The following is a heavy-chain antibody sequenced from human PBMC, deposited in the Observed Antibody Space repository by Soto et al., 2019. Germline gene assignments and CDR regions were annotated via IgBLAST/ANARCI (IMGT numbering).Heavy chain of an antibody. D-gene: IGHD3-10*01. Sequence: GESLKISCKGSGYSFTSYWIGCVRQMPGKGLEWMGIIYPGDSDTRYSPSFQGQVTISADKSISTAYLQWSSLKASDTAMYYCARLSYYGSGSYYRPFDYWGQGTLVTVS. V-gene: IGHV5-51*01. CDR3: ARLSYYGSGSYYRPFDY. J-gene: IGHJ4*02. CDR2: IYPGDSDT. CDR1: GYSFTSYW.